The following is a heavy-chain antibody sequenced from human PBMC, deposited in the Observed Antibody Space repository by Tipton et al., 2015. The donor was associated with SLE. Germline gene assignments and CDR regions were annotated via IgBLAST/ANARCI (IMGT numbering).Heavy chain of an antibody. V-gene: IGHV4-34*01. J-gene: IGHJ4*02. D-gene: IGHD6-19*01. CDR3: ARSKAVAADGFDY. Sequence: TLSLTCAVYGGSFSGYYWSWIRQPPGKGLEWIGEINHSGSTNYNPSLKSRVTISVDTSKNQFSLKLSSLTAADTAVYYCARSKAVAADGFDYWGQGTLVTVSS. CDR1: GGSFSGYY. CDR2: INHSGST.